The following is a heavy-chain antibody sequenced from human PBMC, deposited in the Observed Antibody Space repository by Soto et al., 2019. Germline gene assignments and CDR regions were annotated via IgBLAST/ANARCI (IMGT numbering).Heavy chain of an antibody. J-gene: IGHJ4*02. CDR3: ASRNGGTFAS. D-gene: IGHD2-8*01. CDR2: IYYSGST. Sequence: QVQLQESGPGLVKPSETLSLTCTVSGGSISSYYWSWIRQPPGKGLEWIGYIYYSGSTNYNPSLKSRVTIPVDTPKTQSSLRRSSVTAADTAVNYCASRNGGTFASWGQGTRVTSPQ. V-gene: IGHV4-59*01. CDR1: GGSISSYY.